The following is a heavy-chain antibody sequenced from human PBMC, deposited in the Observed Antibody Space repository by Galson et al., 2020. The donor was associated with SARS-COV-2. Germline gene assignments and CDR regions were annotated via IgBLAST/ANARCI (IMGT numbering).Heavy chain of an antibody. D-gene: IGHD3-10*01. V-gene: IGHV4-31*03. Sequence: ASETLSLTCTVSGGSISSGDYYWTWIRHHPGKGLEWIGYIYNSGSTHYNPSLKSRVTISVDTSKNQVSLKLSSVTAADTAVYYCVRDSRVSMVRGVWDGVDIWGQGTTVTVSS. CDR2: IYNSGST. J-gene: IGHJ6*02. CDR3: VRDSRVSMVRGVWDGVDI. CDR1: GGSISSGDYY.